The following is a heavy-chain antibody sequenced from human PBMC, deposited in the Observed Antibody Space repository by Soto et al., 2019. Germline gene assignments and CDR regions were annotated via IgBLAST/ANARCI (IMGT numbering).Heavy chain of an antibody. Sequence: QLQLQQWGAGLLKPSETLSLTCAVYGGSFSGYYWTWIRQPPGTGLEWIGEINHSGSTNYNPSLKSRVTTTVHTPNNLFSLKLTSVTAEDTAVYYCARDKTTGHIDYWGQGTLVTVSS. CDR2: INHSGST. CDR1: GGSFSGYY. CDR3: ARDKTTGHIDY. V-gene: IGHV4-34*01. J-gene: IGHJ4*02. D-gene: IGHD1-7*01.